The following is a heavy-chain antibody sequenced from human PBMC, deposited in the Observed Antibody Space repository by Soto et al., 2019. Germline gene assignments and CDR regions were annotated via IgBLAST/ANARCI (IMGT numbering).Heavy chain of an antibody. CDR3: AREGGTGNRDGMDV. Sequence: EVQLVESGGGLVKPGGSLRLSCAASGFTFSSYSMNWVRQAPGKGLEWVSSISSSSSYIYYADSVKGRFTISRDNAKNSLYLQMNSLRAEDTAVYYCAREGGTGNRDGMDVWGQGTTVTVSS. D-gene: IGHD1-1*01. CDR1: GFTFSSYS. V-gene: IGHV3-21*01. CDR2: ISSSSSYI. J-gene: IGHJ6*02.